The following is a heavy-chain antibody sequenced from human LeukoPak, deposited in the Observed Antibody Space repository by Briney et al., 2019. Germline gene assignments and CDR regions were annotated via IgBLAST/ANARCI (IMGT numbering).Heavy chain of an antibody. D-gene: IGHD1-26*01. CDR2: IYYSGST. Sequence: PSETLALTCTVSGRAISSRSYYWGWIRQPPGKRVPSTARIYYSGSTSYNPSLKSRVTISVDTAKHQFSLKLSSVTAADSAVYYCASAQDPREPFVYWGQGSLVTVSS. CDR1: GRAISSRSYY. V-gene: IGHV4-39*01. CDR3: ASAQDPREPFVY. J-gene: IGHJ4*02.